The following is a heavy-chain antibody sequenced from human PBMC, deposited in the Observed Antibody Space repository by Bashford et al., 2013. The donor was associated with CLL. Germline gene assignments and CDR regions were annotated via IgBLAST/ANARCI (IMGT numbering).Heavy chain of an antibody. CDR2: IYPGDSDT. D-gene: IGHD4-11*01. CDR1: GYNFTNSW. J-gene: IGHJ3*01. Sequence: LGESLKISCKGSGYNFTNSWIGLGAPDARKGLEWVGIIYPGDSDTRYSPSFQGRVTISVDKSTSTAFLQWSTLEASDTAMYYCARPYSTAVNDGFDLWGLGTMVTVSS. CDR3: ARPYSTAVNDGFDL. V-gene: IGHV5-51*01.